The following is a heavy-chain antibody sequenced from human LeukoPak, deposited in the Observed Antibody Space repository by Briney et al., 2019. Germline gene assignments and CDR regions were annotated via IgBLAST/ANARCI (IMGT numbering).Heavy chain of an antibody. D-gene: IGHD4/OR15-4a*01. V-gene: IGHV3-53*01. Sequence: GGSLRLSCTVSGFTVSSNSMSWVRQAPGKGLEWVSFIYSDNTHYSDSVKGRFAISRDNSKNTLYLQMNSLRAEDTAVYYCARRAGAYSHPYDYWGQGTLVTVSS. CDR3: ARRAGAYSHPYDY. J-gene: IGHJ4*02. CDR1: GFTVSSNS. CDR2: IYSDNT.